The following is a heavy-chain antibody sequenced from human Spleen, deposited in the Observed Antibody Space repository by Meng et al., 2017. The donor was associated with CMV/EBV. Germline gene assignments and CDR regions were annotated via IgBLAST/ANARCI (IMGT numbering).Heavy chain of an antibody. CDR2: IYYSGST. CDR1: YY. CDR3: ARDLASQGYYDSRGYYYVGGFDY. Sequence: YYGSWIRQNTGKGLEWSGYIYYSGSTYYNPSLKSRVTISVDTSKNQFALKLSSVTAADTAVYYCARDLASQGYYDSRGYYYVGGFDYWGQGTLVTVSS. J-gene: IGHJ4*02. D-gene: IGHD3-22*01. V-gene: IGHV4-31*02.